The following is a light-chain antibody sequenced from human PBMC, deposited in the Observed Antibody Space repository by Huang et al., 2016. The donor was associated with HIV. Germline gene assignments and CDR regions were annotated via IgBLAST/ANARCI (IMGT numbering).Light chain of an antibody. CDR2: GAS. CDR1: QSVNTS. CDR3: QQYNNWPPNWPSNT. J-gene: IGKJ2*01. V-gene: IGKV3-15*01. Sequence: VMTQSQATLSVSPGERATLFCRASQSVNTSVARYRLKPGQRPRLLIYGASTSATGRPARFSGGGSVTEFTLTISSLQSEDFALYFCQQYNNWPPNWPSNTFGQGTKLEIK.